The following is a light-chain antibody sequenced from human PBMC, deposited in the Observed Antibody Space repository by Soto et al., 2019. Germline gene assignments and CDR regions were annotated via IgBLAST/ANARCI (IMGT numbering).Light chain of an antibody. V-gene: IGLV2-8*01. Sequence: QSVLTQPPSASGSPGQSVAISCTGTSSDVGGYSYVSWYQQHPGKAPKLMIYEVSKRPSGVPDRFSGSKSGNTASLTVSGLQAEDEADYYCAAWDDSLNGWVFGGGTKLTVL. CDR3: AAWDDSLNGWV. CDR2: EVS. J-gene: IGLJ3*02. CDR1: SSDVGGYSY.